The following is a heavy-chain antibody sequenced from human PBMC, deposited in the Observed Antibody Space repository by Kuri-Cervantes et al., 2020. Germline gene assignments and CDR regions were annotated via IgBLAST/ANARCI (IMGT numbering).Heavy chain of an antibody. J-gene: IGHJ5*02. D-gene: IGHD3-9*01. CDR1: GFTFSSYD. V-gene: IGHV3-13*01. CDR3: ARAKFDILTGGNWFDP. CDR2: IGTAGDT. Sequence: LSLTCAASGFTFSSYDMHWVRQATGKGLEWVSAIGTAGDTNYPVPVKGRFTISRENDKNTLYLQMNSLRAGDTAVYYCARAKFDILTGGNWFDPWGQGTLVTVSS.